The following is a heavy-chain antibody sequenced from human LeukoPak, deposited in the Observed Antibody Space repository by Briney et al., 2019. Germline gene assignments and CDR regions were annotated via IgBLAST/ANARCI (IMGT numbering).Heavy chain of an antibody. J-gene: IGHJ4*02. V-gene: IGHV3-48*01. CDR1: GFTFRTSG. D-gene: IGHD5-18*01. CDR2: ISSSGTTI. Sequence: GGSLRLSCAASGFTFRTSGMNWVRQAPGKGLEWVSYISSSGTTISYAQSVKGRFTITRDNAQNSLTLHMNTLRADDTAVYSCARDKTRGLGYSYSKSGNYFDYWGQGTLVTVSS. CDR3: ARDKTRGLGYSYSKSGNYFDY.